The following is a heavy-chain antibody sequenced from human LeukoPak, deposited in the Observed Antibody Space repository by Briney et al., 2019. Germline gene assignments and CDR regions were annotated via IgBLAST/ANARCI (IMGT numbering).Heavy chain of an antibody. CDR1: GGSFSGYY. J-gene: IGHJ4*02. CDR3: VRGWGERPPGY. D-gene: IGHD7-27*01. V-gene: IGHV4-34*01. CDR2: INHTGST. Sequence: SETLSLTCAVYGGSFSGYYWSWIRQPPGKGLEWIGEINHTGSTNYNPSLKSRVTISVDTSKNQFSLKLTSVTAADTAVYYCVRGWGERPPGYWGQGSRVTVSS.